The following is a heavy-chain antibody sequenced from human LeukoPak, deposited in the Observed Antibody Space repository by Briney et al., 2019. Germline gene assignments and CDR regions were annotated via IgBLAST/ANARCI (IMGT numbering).Heavy chain of an antibody. CDR1: GGSFSGYY. CDR2: INHSGST. J-gene: IGHJ3*02. D-gene: IGHD2-21*02. V-gene: IGHV4-34*01. Sequence: SETLSLTCAVYGGSFSGYYWSWIRQPPGKGLEWIGEINHSGSTNYNPSLKSRDTISVDTSKNQFSLKLSSVTAADTAVYYCARQVGGDGAFDIWGQGTMVTVSS. CDR3: ARQVGGDGAFDI.